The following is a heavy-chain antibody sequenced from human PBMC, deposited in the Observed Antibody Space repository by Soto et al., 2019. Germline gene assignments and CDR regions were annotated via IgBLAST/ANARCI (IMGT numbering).Heavy chain of an antibody. J-gene: IGHJ5*02. V-gene: IGHV3-66*01. CDR3: ARNGDSSDYRGWFDP. CDR1: GFTVSSNY. D-gene: IGHD3-22*01. CDR2: IYSGGTT. Sequence: EVQLVESGGGLVQPGGSLRLSCAASGFTVSSNYMSWVRQAPGQGLEWVSVIYSGGTTYYADSVKGRFTISRANSKNTLYLQMNSLRAEDTAVYYCARNGDSSDYRGWFDPWGQGTLVTVSS.